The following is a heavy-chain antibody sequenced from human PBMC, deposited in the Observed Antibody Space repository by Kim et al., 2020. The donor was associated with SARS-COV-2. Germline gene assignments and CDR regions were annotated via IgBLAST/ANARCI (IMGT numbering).Heavy chain of an antibody. V-gene: IGHV4-31*02. CDR3: ARALTIFGVVIGAFDY. Sequence: PSLKSRVTIAVDTSKNQFSLKLSSVTAADTAVYYCARALTIFGVVIGAFDYWGQGTLVTVSS. J-gene: IGHJ4*02. D-gene: IGHD3-3*01.